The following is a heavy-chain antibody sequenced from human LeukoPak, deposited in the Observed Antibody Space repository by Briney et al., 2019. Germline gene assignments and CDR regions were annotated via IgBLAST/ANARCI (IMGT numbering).Heavy chain of an antibody. CDR1: GGSFSGYY. Sequence: SETLSLTRAVYGGSFSGYYWSWIRQPPGKGLEWIGEINHSGSTNYNPSLKSRVTISVDTSKNQFSLKLSSVTAADTAVYYCARKGGDSSGYYCDYWGQGTLVTVSS. CDR3: ARKGGDSSGYYCDY. D-gene: IGHD3-22*01. V-gene: IGHV4-34*01. CDR2: INHSGST. J-gene: IGHJ4*02.